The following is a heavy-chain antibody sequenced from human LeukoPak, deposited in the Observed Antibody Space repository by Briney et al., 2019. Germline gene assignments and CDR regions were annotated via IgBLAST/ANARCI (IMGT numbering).Heavy chain of an antibody. CDR2: ISSSSSYI. CDR3: ARDLRRGSSSWYVSGGDY. J-gene: IGHJ4*02. CDR1: GFTFSSYS. V-gene: IGHV3-21*04. Sequence: TGGSLRLSCAASGFTFSSYSMNWVRQAPGKGLEWVSSISSSSSYIYYADSVKGRFTISRDNAKNSLYLQMNSLRAEDTAVYYCARDLRRGSSSWYVSGGDYWGQGTLVTVSS. D-gene: IGHD6-13*01.